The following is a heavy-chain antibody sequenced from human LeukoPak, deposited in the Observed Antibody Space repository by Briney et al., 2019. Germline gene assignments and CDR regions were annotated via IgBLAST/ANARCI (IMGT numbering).Heavy chain of an antibody. V-gene: IGHV3-23*01. Sequence: GGSLRLSCAASGFTFTSYSMNWVRQAPGKGLEWVSTISGSGGSTYYADSVKGRFTISRDNSKNTLYLQMNSLRAEDTAVYYCAKDIRAFYDSSGYYSLGFDYWGQGTLVTVSS. CDR1: GFTFTSYS. CDR3: AKDIRAFYDSSGYYSLGFDY. J-gene: IGHJ4*02. D-gene: IGHD3-22*01. CDR2: ISGSGGST.